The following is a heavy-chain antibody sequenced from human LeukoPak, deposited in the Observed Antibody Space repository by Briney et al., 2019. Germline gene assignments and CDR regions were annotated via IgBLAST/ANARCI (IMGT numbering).Heavy chain of an antibody. Sequence: ASVKVSCKASGYTFTSYGISWVRQAPGQGLEWMGWISAYNGNTNYAQKLQGRVTMTTDTSTSTAYMELRSLRSDDTAMYYCAREVYCSGGSCYPGANWFDPWGQGTLVTVSS. CDR3: AREVYCSGGSCYPGANWFDP. J-gene: IGHJ5*02. CDR1: GYTFTSYG. D-gene: IGHD2-15*01. V-gene: IGHV1-18*01. CDR2: ISAYNGNT.